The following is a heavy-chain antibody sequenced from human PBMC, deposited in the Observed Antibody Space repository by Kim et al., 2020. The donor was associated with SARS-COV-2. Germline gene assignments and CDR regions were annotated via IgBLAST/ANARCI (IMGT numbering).Heavy chain of an antibody. CDR3: AKDPVSQTSGWES. CDR2: IRGSGGRT. V-gene: IGHV3-23*01. Sequence: PGKGLGWVSAIRGSGGRTYDADSVKGRFTISRDNSKNTLYLQMNGLRAEDTAVYYCAKDPVSQTSGWESWGQGTLVTVSS. J-gene: IGHJ5*02. D-gene: IGHD6-19*01.